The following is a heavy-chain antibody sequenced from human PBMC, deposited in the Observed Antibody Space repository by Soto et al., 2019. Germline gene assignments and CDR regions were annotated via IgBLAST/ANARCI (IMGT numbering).Heavy chain of an antibody. CDR1: VYTFTSYA. CDR3: ATDSTYYDPQGRYYYYYGMDV. Sequence: PSVTVSCKDSVYTFTSYAMHWVRQAPGQRLEWMGWINAGNGNTKYSQKFQGRVTITRDTSASTAYMELSSLRSEDTAVYYCATDSTYYDPQGRYYYYYGMDVWGQGTTVTVSS. CDR2: INAGNGNT. D-gene: IGHD3-3*01. J-gene: IGHJ6*02. V-gene: IGHV1-3*01.